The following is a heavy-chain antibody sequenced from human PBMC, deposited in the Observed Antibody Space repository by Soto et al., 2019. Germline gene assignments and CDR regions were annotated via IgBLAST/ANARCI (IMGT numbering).Heavy chain of an antibody. D-gene: IGHD3-9*01. CDR2: ISAYNGNT. J-gene: IGHJ4*02. CDR1: GYTFTSYG. Sequence: QVQLVQSGAEVKKPGASVKVSCKASGYTFTSYGISWVRQAPGQGLEWMGWISAYNGNTNYAQKLQGRVTMTTDTSTSTAYMELRRLRSGDTAVYYCARAPTYYDILTGFRADDYWGQGTLVTVSS. CDR3: ARAPTYYDILTGFRADDY. V-gene: IGHV1-18*01.